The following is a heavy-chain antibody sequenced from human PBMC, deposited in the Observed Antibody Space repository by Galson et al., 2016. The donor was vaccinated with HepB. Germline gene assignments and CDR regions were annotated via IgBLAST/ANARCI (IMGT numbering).Heavy chain of an antibody. CDR3: ARIRRTTVTPFDS. Sequence: TLSLTCTVSGGSISGSGYYWSWLRQPPGKGLEWIAYIYYSGTAYYNPSLQGRVTISVDTSKAPFSLRVTSVTAADTAVYYCARIRRTTVTPFDSWGQGTLVTVSS. CDR2: IYYSGTA. D-gene: IGHD4-11*01. V-gene: IGHV4-31*03. CDR1: GGSISGSGYY. J-gene: IGHJ4*02.